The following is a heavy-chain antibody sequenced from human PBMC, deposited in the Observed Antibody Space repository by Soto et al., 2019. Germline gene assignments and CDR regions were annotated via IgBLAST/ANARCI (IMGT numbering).Heavy chain of an antibody. CDR2: IIPILGRT. D-gene: IGHD3-22*01. V-gene: IGHV1-69*02. J-gene: IGHJ4*02. CDR1: GGTLISYT. Sequence: QVHLVQSGAEVKKPGSSVKVSCKPSGGTLISYTINWVRQSPGHGLEWMGRIIPILGRTTYAQKFQDRVATDADKYTHTAYMELTSLRSEDTVIYYCTTRRAGFYDSRGGFDYWGQGTLVTVSS. CDR3: TTRRAGFYDSRGGFDY.